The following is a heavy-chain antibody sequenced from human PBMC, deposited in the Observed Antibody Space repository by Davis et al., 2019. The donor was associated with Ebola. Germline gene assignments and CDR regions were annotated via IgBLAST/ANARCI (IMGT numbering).Heavy chain of an antibody. Sequence: GESLKISCAASAFTFSDYYMSWIRQAPGKGLEWVSYISGSGGTIYYADSVKGRFTISRDNAKNSLYLQMSGLRAEDTAVYFCATYYYGSGRSFDYWGQGTLVTVSS. J-gene: IGHJ4*02. CDR2: ISGSGGTI. V-gene: IGHV3-11*01. CDR1: AFTFSDYY. CDR3: ATYYYGSGRSFDY. D-gene: IGHD3-10*01.